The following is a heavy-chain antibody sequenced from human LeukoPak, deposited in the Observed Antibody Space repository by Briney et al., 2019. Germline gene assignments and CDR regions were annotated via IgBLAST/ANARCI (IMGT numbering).Heavy chain of an antibody. J-gene: IGHJ4*02. CDR3: ARGGGYYYGSGSHPFDY. D-gene: IGHD3-10*01. V-gene: IGHV4-34*01. CDR1: GGSFSGYY. Sequence: PSETLSLTCAVYGGSFSGYYWSWIRQPPGKGLEWIGEINHSGSTNYNPSLKSRVTISVDTSKNQFSLKLSSVTAADTAVYYCARGGGYYYGSGSHPFDYWGQGILVTVSS. CDR2: INHSGST.